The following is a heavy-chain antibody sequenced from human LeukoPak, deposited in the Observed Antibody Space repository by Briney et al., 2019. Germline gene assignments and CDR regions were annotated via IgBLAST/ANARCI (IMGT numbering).Heavy chain of an antibody. V-gene: IGHV3-7*03. J-gene: IGHJ4*02. CDR2: IRQDGSEI. CDR3: ARLAWFGDSTGFDY. CDR1: GFTFSSYW. D-gene: IGHD3-10*01. Sequence: GGSLRLSCAASGFTFSSYWMSWVRQAPGKGLEWVANIRQDGSEIYYVDSVKGRFTSSRDNAKSSLYLQMNNLRAEDTAVYYCARLAWFGDSTGFDYRGQGALVTVSS.